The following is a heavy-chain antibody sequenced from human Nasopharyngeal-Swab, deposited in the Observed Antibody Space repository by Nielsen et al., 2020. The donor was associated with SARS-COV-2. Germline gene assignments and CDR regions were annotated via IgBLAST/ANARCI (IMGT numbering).Heavy chain of an antibody. V-gene: IGHV4-39*01. CDR2: IYYSGST. Sequence: VRQMPGKGLEWIGSIYYSGSTYYNPSLKSRVTISVDTSKNQFSLKLSSVTAADTAVYYCARWKGIAAAWDYWDQGTLVTVSS. CDR3: ARWKGIAAAWDY. D-gene: IGHD6-13*01. J-gene: IGHJ4*02.